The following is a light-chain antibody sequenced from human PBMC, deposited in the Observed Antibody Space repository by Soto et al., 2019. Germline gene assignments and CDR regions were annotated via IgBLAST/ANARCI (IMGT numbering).Light chain of an antibody. CDR2: AES. CDR3: QQSYSAPYT. V-gene: IGKV1-39*01. CDR1: QSIRNY. J-gene: IGKJ2*01. Sequence: DIQMTQSPSSLSASVGDRVTITCRASQSIRNYLNWYQQKPGKAPKLLIYAESSLQSGVPSRFSGSGSGRDFPLTFSSLQPEDFATYYCQQSYSAPYTFGQGTKLEIK.